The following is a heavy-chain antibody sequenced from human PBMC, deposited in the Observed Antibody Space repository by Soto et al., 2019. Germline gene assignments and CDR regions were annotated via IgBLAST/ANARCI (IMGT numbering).Heavy chain of an antibody. D-gene: IGHD2-15*01. V-gene: IGHV1-18*01. Sequence: QVQLVQSGAEVKKPGASVRVSCKASGYTFNDYGISWVRQAPGQGLEWMGWIGPYEGVTNHAQTFQGRVTRTVDTSTTTGDMELRSLRSDDTALYYCARCYCSVGSCYTCWHFDLWGPGTLVTVTA. CDR1: GYTFNDYG. CDR2: IGPYEGVT. J-gene: IGHJ2*01. CDR3: ARCYCSVGSCYTCWHFDL.